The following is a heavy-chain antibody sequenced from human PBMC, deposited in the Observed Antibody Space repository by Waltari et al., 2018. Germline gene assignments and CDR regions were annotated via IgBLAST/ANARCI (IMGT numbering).Heavy chain of an antibody. Sequence: EVQLVESGGGLVQPGGSLRLSCAASGFTFSSYEMNWVRQAPGKGLEWVSYISSSGSTIYYADSVKGRFTISRDNAKNSLYQQMNSLRAEDTAVYYCARDGKIRFLESVGAFDIWGQGTMVTVSS. CDR1: GFTFSSYE. CDR3: ARDGKIRFLESVGAFDI. D-gene: IGHD3-3*01. J-gene: IGHJ3*02. CDR2: ISSSGSTI. V-gene: IGHV3-48*03.